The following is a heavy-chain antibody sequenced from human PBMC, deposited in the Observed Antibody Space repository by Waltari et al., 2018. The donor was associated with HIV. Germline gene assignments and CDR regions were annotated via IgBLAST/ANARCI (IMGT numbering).Heavy chain of an antibody. CDR2: IGTAGET. V-gene: IGHV3-13*01. CDR3: ARDTLGTLDY. CDR1: GFIFTTYD. Sequence: EVQLVESGGGLVQPGGSLRLSCAASGFIFTTYDMHWVRKRTGKGLEWVSAIGTAGETYYSDSVKGRFTISREDAKNSLFLQMNSLRAEDTALYYCARDTLGTLDYWGQGILITVSS. J-gene: IGHJ4*02.